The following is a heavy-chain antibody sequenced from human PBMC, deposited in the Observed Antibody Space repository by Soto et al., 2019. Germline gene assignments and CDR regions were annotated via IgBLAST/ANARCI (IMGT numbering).Heavy chain of an antibody. J-gene: IGHJ4*02. CDR3: VRDRGGCWTFDS. Sequence: QVQLVESGGGVVKPGRSLRLSGAAAGFTFSRDAMHWVREAPGKGLEWVAVITYDGLDKFKWYAESVEGRFTISRDNSKSMLYLEMNSLRLEDTAVYYCVRDRGGCWTFDSWGQGTLVTVSS. D-gene: IGHD2-15*01. CDR2: ITYDGLDKFK. V-gene: IGHV3-30*04. CDR1: GFTFSRDA.